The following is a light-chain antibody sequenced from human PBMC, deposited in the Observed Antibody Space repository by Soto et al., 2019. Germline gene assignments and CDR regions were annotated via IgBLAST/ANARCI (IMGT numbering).Light chain of an antibody. CDR1: QSVSSF. CDR2: DTS. CDR3: QQRSNWFT. Sequence: TQSPSSLSASLGDRVTLSCRASQSVSSFLAWYQQKPGQAPRLLIYDTSNRATGTPARFSGSGSGTDFTLTISSLEPEDFAVYYCQQRSNWFTFGQGTRLEI. J-gene: IGKJ5*01. V-gene: IGKV3-11*01.